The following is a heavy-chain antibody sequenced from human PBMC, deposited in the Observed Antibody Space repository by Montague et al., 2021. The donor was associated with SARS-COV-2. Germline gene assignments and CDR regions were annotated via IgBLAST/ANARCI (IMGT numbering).Heavy chain of an antibody. CDR3: ARQDTSGWLTFDY. D-gene: IGHD6-19*01. V-gene: IGHV6-1*01. J-gene: IGHJ4*02. CDR1: GDSVSSSTVA. CDR2: TYFRSSFYN. Sequence: CAISGDSVSSSTVAWNWLRQSPSRGLEWLGRTYFRSSFYNDYALSVKSRLNIQPDSAKNQFSLQLTSVTPEDTAICYCARQDTSGWLTFDYWGLGILVTVSS.